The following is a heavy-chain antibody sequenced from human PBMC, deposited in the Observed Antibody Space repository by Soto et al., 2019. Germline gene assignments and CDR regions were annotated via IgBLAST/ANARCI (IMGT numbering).Heavy chain of an antibody. D-gene: IGHD6-13*01. Sequence: QVQLVESGGGVVQPGRSLRLSCAASGFTFSSYGMHWVRQAPGKGLEWVAVIWYDGSNKYYADSVKGRFTISRDNSKNTLYLQMNSLRAEDTAVYYCAREGVIAAAGLGMGCDYWGQATLVTVSS. V-gene: IGHV3-33*01. CDR2: IWYDGSNK. J-gene: IGHJ4*02. CDR3: AREGVIAAAGLGMGCDY. CDR1: GFTFSSYG.